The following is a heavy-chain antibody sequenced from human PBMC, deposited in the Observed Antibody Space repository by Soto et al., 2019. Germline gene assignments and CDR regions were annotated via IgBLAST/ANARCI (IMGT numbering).Heavy chain of an antibody. J-gene: IGHJ4*02. V-gene: IGHV4-39*01. Sequence: SETLSLTCTVSGDSINSNSFYWGWIRQPPGKGLEWIGSVYYSGSTYYNPSLESRVTISVDTSKSQFSLKLSSVTAADTAVYYCARSRRGFYTFWGRGALVPVSA. CDR1: GDSINSNSFY. CDR2: VYYSGST. CDR3: ARSRRGFYTF. D-gene: IGHD3-3*01.